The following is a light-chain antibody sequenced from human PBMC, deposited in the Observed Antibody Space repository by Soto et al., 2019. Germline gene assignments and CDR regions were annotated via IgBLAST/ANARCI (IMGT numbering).Light chain of an antibody. Sequence: QSALTKPRSVSGSPGQSVTISCTGTSNDVGTYNYVSWYQQHPGKAPKVMIYYVSKRPSGVPDRFSGSKSGNTASLTIYGLQAEDEADYYCCSYAGTYIFYVFGTGTKLTVL. CDR1: SNDVGTYNY. CDR2: YVS. V-gene: IGLV2-11*01. J-gene: IGLJ1*01. CDR3: CSYAGTYIFYV.